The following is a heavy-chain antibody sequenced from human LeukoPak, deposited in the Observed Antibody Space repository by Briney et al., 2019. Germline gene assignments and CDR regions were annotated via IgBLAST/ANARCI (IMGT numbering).Heavy chain of an antibody. CDR1: GYTFTSYD. CDR3: ARMGPRYFDWLLDGVQDY. D-gene: IGHD3-9*01. Sequence: ASVKVSFKASGYTFTSYDINWVRQAPGQGLEWMGWMDPNSGNTGYAQKFQGRVTMTRNTSISTAYMELSSLRSEDTAVYYCARMGPRYFDWLLDGVQDYWGQGTLVTVSS. J-gene: IGHJ4*02. CDR2: MDPNSGNT. V-gene: IGHV1-8*01.